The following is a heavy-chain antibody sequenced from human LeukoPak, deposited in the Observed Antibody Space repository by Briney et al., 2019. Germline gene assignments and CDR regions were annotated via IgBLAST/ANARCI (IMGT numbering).Heavy chain of an antibody. V-gene: IGHV4-59*08. J-gene: IGHJ3*02. CDR1: GGSINISY. CDR2: IYYRGST. D-gene: IGHD6-13*01. Sequence: SETLSLTCTVSGGSINISYWSWIRQPPGKGLEWIGYIYYRGSTNYNPSLKSRVTISVDTSKNQYSLKLSSVTAADTAVYYCARSGVFTGYDAFDIWGQGTRVTVSS. CDR3: ARSGVFTGYDAFDI.